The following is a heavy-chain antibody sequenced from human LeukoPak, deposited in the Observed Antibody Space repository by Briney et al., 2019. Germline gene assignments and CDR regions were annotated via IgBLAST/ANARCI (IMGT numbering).Heavy chain of an antibody. V-gene: IGHV4-39*02. J-gene: IGHJ6*03. Sequence: PSETLSLTCTVSGGSITESRYSWVWVRQSPEKGLEWIGSINFSGTTYSNPSLKSRLTISMDTSKNQFSLRLSSVTAADTAVYYCARVRLELLEYYYYMDVWDKGATVTVSS. CDR1: GGSITESRYS. D-gene: IGHD1-7*01. CDR2: INFSGTT. CDR3: ARVRLELLEYYYYMDV.